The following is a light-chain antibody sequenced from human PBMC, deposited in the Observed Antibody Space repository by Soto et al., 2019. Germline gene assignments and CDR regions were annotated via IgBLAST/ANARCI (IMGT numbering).Light chain of an antibody. V-gene: IGLV2-14*01. CDR1: TSDISAYNY. CDR3: CSYTRSGTLS. Sequence: QSVLTQPASVSGSPGQSITISCTGTTSDISAYNYVSWYQHHPGQAPRLVIYDVSNRPSGVSDRFSGSKSGSTASLTISGLQAEDTAHYYCCSYTRSGTLSFGGGTKVTVL. CDR2: DVS. J-gene: IGLJ2*01.